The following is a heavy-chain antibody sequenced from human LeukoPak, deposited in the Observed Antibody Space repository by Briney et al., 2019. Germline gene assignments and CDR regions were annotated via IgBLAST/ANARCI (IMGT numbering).Heavy chain of an antibody. Sequence: SETLSLTCTVSGGSVSSYYWSWIRQPPGKGLEWIGYVYYSGSTTYNPALKSRVTISVDTSKNQFSLKLSSVTAADTAVYYCARETTVSIMDVWGQGTTVTVSS. CDR3: ARETTVSIMDV. CDR1: GGSVSSYY. J-gene: IGHJ6*02. V-gene: IGHV4-59*02. D-gene: IGHD4-17*01. CDR2: VYYSGST.